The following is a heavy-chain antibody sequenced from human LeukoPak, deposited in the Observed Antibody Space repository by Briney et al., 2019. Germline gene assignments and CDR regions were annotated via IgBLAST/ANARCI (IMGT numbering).Heavy chain of an antibody. CDR1: GFTFSSYA. CDR3: ARTSDTVYRYYYYYMDV. V-gene: IGHV3-30-3*01. J-gene: IGHJ6*03. D-gene: IGHD5-18*01. CDR2: ISYDGSNK. Sequence: GGSLRLSCAASGFTFSSYAMHWVRQAPGKGLEWVAVISYDGSNKYYADSVKGRFTISRDNSMNTLFLQMNSLRAEDTAVYYCARTSDTVYRYYYYYMDVWGKGTTVTVSS.